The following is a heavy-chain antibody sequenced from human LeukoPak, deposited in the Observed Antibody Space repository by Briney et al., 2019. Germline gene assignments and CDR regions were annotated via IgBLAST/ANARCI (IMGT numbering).Heavy chain of an antibody. CDR2: VKQDGSEK. CDR1: GFTFSSYW. CDR3: ARVPGDCGGDCYSYYYYYMDV. Sequence: GGSLRLSCAASGFTFSSYWMSWVRQAPGKGLDWVANVKQDGSEKYYVDSVKGRFTISRDNAKNSLYLQMNSLRAEDTAVYYCARVPGDCGGDCYSYYYYYMDVWGKGTTVTVSS. D-gene: IGHD2-21*01. V-gene: IGHV3-7*01. J-gene: IGHJ6*03.